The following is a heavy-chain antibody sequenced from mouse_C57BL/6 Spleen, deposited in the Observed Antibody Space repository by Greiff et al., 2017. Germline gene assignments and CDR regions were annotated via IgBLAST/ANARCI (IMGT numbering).Heavy chain of an antibody. D-gene: IGHD1-1*01. CDR1: GYSFTGYF. J-gene: IGHJ2*01. CDR3: ARATTTVVDY. CDR2: INPYNGDT. V-gene: IGHV1-20*01. Sequence: EVQGVESGPELVKPGDSVKISCKASGYSFTGYFMNWVMQSHGKSLEWIGRINPYNGDTFYNQKFKGKATLTVDKSSSTAHMELRSLTSEDSAVYYCARATTTVVDYWGQGTTLTVSS.